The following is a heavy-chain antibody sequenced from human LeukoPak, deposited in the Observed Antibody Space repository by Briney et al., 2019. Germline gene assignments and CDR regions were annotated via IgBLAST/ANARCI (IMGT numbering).Heavy chain of an antibody. Sequence: SVKVSCKASGGTFSSYAISWVRQAPGQGLEWMGRIIPILGIANYAQKFQGRVTMTEDTSTDTAYMELSSLRSEDTAVYYCATEGMHCSSTSCYNAWGQGTLVTVSS. D-gene: IGHD2-2*02. CDR3: ATEGMHCSSTSCYNA. V-gene: IGHV1-69*04. CDR2: IIPILGIA. J-gene: IGHJ5*02. CDR1: GGTFSSYA.